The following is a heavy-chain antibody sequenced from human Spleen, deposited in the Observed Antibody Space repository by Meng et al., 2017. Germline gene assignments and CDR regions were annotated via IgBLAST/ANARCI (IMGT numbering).Heavy chain of an antibody. CDR3: ATRGNPYLDR. Sequence: QGRVVQSGAEVKKPGAPVKVSCKVSDYTLTSDGFSWVRQAPGQGLQWMGWINVYNGITNYGRNFQGRVTLTTDTSTSTGYMELRSLTSDDTAVYYCATRGNPYLDRWGQGTLVTVSS. V-gene: IGHV1-18*04. J-gene: IGHJ4*02. CDR1: DYTLTSDG. CDR2: INVYNGIT.